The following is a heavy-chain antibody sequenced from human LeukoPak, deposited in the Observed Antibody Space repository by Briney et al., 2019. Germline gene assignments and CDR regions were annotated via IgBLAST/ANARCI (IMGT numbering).Heavy chain of an antibody. CDR2: IYHSGST. CDR1: GGSISSSNW. V-gene: IGHV4-4*02. Sequence: PSETLSLTCAVSGGSISSSNWWSWVRQPPGKGLEWIGEIYHSGSTNYNPSLKSRVTISVDKSKNQFSLKLSSVTAADTAVYYCARGYDYVWGSYRGGFDYWGQGTLVTVSS. J-gene: IGHJ4*02. D-gene: IGHD3-16*02. CDR3: ARGYDYVWGSYRGGFDY.